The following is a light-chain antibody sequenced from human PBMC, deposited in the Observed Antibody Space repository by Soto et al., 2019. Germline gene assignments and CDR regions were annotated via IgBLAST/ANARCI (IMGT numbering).Light chain of an antibody. V-gene: IGKV1-5*03. CDR1: QSISNW. CDR3: QHYNGSSET. J-gene: IGKJ1*01. CDR2: KAS. Sequence: DIQMTQSPSTLSASVGDRVTITCRASQSISNWLAWYQQKPGKAPNLLIYKASSLERGVPSRISGSGSGTEFTLTISRMQTDDFANNYCQHYNGSSETLRQGTKGDI.